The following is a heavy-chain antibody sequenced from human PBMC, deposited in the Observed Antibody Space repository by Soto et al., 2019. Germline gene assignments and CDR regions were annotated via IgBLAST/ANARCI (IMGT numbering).Heavy chain of an antibody. V-gene: IGHV4-59*01. Sequence: PPGKGLEWIGYIYYSGSTNYNPSLKSRVTISVDTSKNQFSLKLSSVTAADTAVYYCARLRYFAWFAPGANWCHPCCHALLVT. CDR3: ARLRYFAWFAPGANWCHP. CDR2: IYYSGST. D-gene: IGHD3-9*01. J-gene: IGHJ5*02.